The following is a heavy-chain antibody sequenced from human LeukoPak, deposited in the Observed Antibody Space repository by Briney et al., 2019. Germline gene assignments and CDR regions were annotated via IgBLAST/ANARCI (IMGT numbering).Heavy chain of an antibody. Sequence: PSETLSLTCAVYGGSFRGYYWSWIRQRPGKGLECIGEINHSGSTNYNPSLKSRVTISVDTSKSQFSLKLSSVTAADTAVYSCARGRYGDYERYFDYWGQGTLVTVSS. CDR3: ARGRYGDYERYFDY. V-gene: IGHV4-34*01. CDR2: INHSGST. D-gene: IGHD4-17*01. CDR1: GGSFRGYY. J-gene: IGHJ4*02.